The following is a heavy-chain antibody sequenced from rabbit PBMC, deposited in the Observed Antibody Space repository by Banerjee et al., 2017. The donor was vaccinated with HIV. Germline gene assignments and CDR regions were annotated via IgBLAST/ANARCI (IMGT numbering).Heavy chain of an antibody. CDR3: ARDLAGVIGWNFNL. Sequence: QEQLVESGGGLVQPEGSLTLTCKASGSDISSNAMCWVRQAPGKGLEWIACINTISGDTVYATWAKGRFTISKASWTTVTLQMTSLTAADTASYFCARDLAGVIGWNFNLWGQGTLVTVS. CDR2: INTISGDT. V-gene: IGHV1S45*01. CDR1: GSDISSNA. J-gene: IGHJ4*01. D-gene: IGHD4-1*01.